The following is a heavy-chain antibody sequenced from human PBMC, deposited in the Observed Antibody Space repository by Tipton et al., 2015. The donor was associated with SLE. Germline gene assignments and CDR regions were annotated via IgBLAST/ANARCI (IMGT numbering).Heavy chain of an antibody. V-gene: IGHV3-23*01. Sequence: SLRLSCAASGFTFSSYGMSWVRQAPGKGLEWVSAISGSDSGTYYADSVKGRFTISRDNSKNTLYLQMNSLRAEDTAVYYCARDLWYYGMDVCGQGTTVTVSS. CDR1: GFTFSSYG. CDR3: ARDLWYYGMDV. D-gene: IGHD2-21*01. J-gene: IGHJ6*02. CDR2: ISGSDSGT.